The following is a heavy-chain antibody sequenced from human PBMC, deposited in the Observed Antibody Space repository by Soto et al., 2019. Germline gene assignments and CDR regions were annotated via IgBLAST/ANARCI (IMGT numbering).Heavy chain of an antibody. CDR1: GYSFIGYY. V-gene: IGHV1-2*02. J-gene: IGHJ5*02. D-gene: IGHD2-21*02. Sequence: ASVKVSCKASGYSFIGYYMHWVRQAPGQGLEWMGWINPKSGVTNYAQKFQGRATMTRDTSITTAYMELSSLRSDDTAVYHCARGDVNWFDPWGQGTLVTVSS. CDR3: ARGDVNWFDP. CDR2: INPKSGVT.